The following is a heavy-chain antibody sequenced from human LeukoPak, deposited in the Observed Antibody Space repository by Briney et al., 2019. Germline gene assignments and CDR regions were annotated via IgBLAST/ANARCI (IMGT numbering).Heavy chain of an antibody. V-gene: IGHV3-33*06. J-gene: IGHJ4*02. D-gene: IGHD1-26*01. Sequence: GGSLRLSCAASGFTFSSYGMHWVRQAPGKGLEWVAVIWYDGSNKYYADSVKGRFTISRDNSKNTLYLQMNSLRAEDTAVYYCAKDACFMEGAVPDYWGQGTLVTVSS. CDR3: AKDACFMEGAVPDY. CDR2: IWYDGSNK. CDR1: GFTFSSYG.